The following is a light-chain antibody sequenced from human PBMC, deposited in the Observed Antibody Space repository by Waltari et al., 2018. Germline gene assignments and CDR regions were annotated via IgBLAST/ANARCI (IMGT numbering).Light chain of an antibody. CDR3: SSYISSSTLEL. J-gene: IGLJ2*01. CDR1: SSDVGDYNY. Sequence: QSALTQPASVSGSPGQSITIYSSGTSSDVGDYNYVSWYQQPPGKAPKLMILDVSNRPSGVSNRYSGAKSGNTASLTTSGLQAEDEAEYYCSSYISSSTLELFGGGTSLTVL. CDR2: DVS. V-gene: IGLV2-14*03.